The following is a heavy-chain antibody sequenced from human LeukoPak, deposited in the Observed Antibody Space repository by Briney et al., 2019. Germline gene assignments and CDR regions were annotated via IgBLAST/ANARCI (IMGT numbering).Heavy chain of an antibody. CDR2: ISSNGGST. J-gene: IGHJ4*02. V-gene: IGHV3-64*01. CDR3: ASASTYCSSIGCPSGKY. Sequence: GGSLRLSCEASGFSLSNYGMHWVRQAPGKGLEYVSGISSNGGSTSYANSVKGRFTISRDNSKNTLYLQMGSLRDEDMAVYYCASASTYCSSIGCPSGKYWGQGTLVTVSS. CDR1: GFSLSNYG. D-gene: IGHD2-2*01.